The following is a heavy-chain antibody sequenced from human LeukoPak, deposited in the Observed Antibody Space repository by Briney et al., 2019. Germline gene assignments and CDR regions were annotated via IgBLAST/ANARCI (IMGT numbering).Heavy chain of an antibody. Sequence: GGSLRLSCAASGFTFSSYWMSWVRQAPWKGLEWVANIKQDGSEKYYVDSVKGRFTISRDNAKNSLYLQMNSLRAEDTAVYYCARERVFGLVRGKSFYYYGMDVWGQGTTVTVSS. CDR2: IKQDGSEK. CDR1: GFTFSSYW. J-gene: IGHJ6*02. D-gene: IGHD6-19*01. V-gene: IGHV3-7*01. CDR3: ARERVFGLVRGKSFYYYGMDV.